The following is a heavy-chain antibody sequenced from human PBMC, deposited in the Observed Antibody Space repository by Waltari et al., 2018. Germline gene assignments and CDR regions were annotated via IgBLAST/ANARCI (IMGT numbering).Heavy chain of an antibody. CDR2: INAGNGNT. CDR3: AKFIVVVPAAIWDAFDI. D-gene: IGHD2-2*02. V-gene: IGHV1-3*01. J-gene: IGHJ3*02. Sequence: QVQLVQSGAEVKKPGASVKVSCKASGYTFTSYAMHWVRQAPGQRLEWMGWINAGNGNTKYSQKFQGRVTITRDTSASTAYMELSSLRSEDTAVYYCAKFIVVVPAAIWDAFDIWGQGTMVTVSS. CDR1: GYTFTSYA.